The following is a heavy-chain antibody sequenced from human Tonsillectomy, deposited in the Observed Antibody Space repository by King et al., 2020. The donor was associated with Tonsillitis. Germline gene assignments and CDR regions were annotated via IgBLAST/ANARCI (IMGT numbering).Heavy chain of an antibody. CDR3: AKNPWDSSGWD. J-gene: IGHJ4*02. V-gene: IGHV3-20*04. D-gene: IGHD6-19*01. CDR1: GFTFGHYG. Sequence: VQLVESGGGVVRPGGSLRLSCAASGFTFGHYGMSWVRQVPGKGLEWVSGINWNGGDIGYADSVKGRFTISRDNAKNSLYLQMNSLRAVDTALYYCAKNPWDSSGWDWGQGTLVTVSS. CDR2: INWNGGDI.